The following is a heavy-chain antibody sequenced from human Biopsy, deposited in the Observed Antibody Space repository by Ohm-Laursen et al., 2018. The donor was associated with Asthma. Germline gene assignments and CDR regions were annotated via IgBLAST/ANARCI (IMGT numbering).Heavy chain of an antibody. J-gene: IGHJ6*02. Sequence: ASVKVSCKASGYPFTSFDLNWVRLAAGQGLEWMGWMNPRSGVTNFAPKFRGRISMTRDASISTAYLEMSSLGSDDTALYFCARAVDYSHYYGIDVWGQGTTVTVS. CDR3: ARAVDYSHYYGIDV. CDR1: GYPFTSFD. D-gene: IGHD3-10*01. V-gene: IGHV1-8*02. CDR2: MNPRSGVT.